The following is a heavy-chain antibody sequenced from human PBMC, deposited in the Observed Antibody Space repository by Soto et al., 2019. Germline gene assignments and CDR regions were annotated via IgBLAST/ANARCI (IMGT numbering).Heavy chain of an antibody. CDR1: GFTFSDYY. V-gene: IGHV3-11*03. CDR3: ASSATMIVVVHPNSFDY. D-gene: IGHD3-22*01. J-gene: IGHJ4*02. Sequence: GGSLRLSCAASGFTFSDYYMSWIRQAPGKGLEWVSYISSSSSYTNYADSVKGRFTISRDNAKNSLYLQMNSLRAEDTAVYYCASSATMIVVVHPNSFDYWGQGTLVTVSS. CDR2: ISSSSSYT.